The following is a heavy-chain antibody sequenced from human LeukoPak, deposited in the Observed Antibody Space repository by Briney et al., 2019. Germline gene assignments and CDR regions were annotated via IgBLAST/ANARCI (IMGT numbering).Heavy chain of an antibody. CDR3: ARGSGVTPVDY. D-gene: IGHD4-11*01. Sequence: PSETLSLTCTVSGGSISSGGYYWSWIRQHLGKGLEWIGYIYYSGSTYYNPSLKSRVTISVDTSKNQFSLKLSSVTAADTAVYYCARGSGVTPVDYWGQGTLVTVSS. J-gene: IGHJ4*02. CDR2: IYYSGST. V-gene: IGHV4-31*03. CDR1: GGSISSGGYY.